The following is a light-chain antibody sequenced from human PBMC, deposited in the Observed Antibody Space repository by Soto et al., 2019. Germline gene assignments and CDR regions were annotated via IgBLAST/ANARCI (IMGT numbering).Light chain of an antibody. CDR2: DAS. CDR1: QSISRS. CDR3: QQRGEWPPGAT. V-gene: IGKV3-11*01. J-gene: IGKJ5*01. Sequence: EIVMTQSPATLSVSPGERATLSCRASQSISRSLAWYQQKPGQAPRLLIYDASNRASGIPARFSGSGSGTDFTLTISSLEPEDFALYYCQQRGEWPPGATFGQGTRLEIK.